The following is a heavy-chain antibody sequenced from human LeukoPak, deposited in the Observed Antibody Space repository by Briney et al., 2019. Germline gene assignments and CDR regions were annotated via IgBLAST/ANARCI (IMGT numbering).Heavy chain of an antibody. V-gene: IGHV4-59*01. CDR2: IYYSGST. CDR3: ARTDGLLLNAFDI. Sequence: PSETLSLTCTVSGGSISSYYWSWSRQPPGKGLEWIGYIYYSGSTNYNPSLKSRVTISVDTSKNQFSLKLSSVAAADTAVYYCARTDGLLLNAFDIWGQGTMVTVSS. J-gene: IGHJ3*02. D-gene: IGHD3-22*01. CDR1: GGSISSYY.